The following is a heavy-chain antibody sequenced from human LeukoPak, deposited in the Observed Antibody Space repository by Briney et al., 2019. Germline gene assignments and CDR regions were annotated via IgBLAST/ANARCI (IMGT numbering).Heavy chain of an antibody. CDR3: ATNLYSPLALLPHYYFYY. CDR1: GFTFSSYS. CDR2: ISSSSSYI. J-gene: IGHJ4*02. Sequence: GGSLRLSCAASGFTFSSYSMNWVRQAPGKGVEWVSSISSSSSYIYYADSVKGRFTISRDNAKNSLYMQMNSLRAEHTAVYYCATNLYSPLALLPHYYFYYWCQGTLVTASS. V-gene: IGHV3-21*01. D-gene: IGHD1-26*01.